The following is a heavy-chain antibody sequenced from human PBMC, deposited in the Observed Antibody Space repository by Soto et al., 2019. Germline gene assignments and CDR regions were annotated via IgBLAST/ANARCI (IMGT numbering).Heavy chain of an antibody. CDR2: IYWDDDK. CDR3: AHSMSTTVTTAYYYYYYMDV. D-gene: IGHD4-4*01. J-gene: IGHJ6*03. Sequence: SGPTLVNSTQTLTLTCTFSWFSLSTSGVGVGWIRQPPGKALEWLALIYWDDDKRYSPSLKSRLTITKDTSKNQVVLTMTNMEPVDTATYYCAHSMSTTVTTAYYYYYYMDVWGKGTTVTVSS. CDR1: WFSLSTSGVG. V-gene: IGHV2-5*02.